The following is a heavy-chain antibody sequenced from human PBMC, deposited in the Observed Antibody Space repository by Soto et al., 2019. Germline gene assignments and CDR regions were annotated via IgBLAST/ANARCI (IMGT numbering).Heavy chain of an antibody. CDR3: ARDLLVVTRTFGMDV. V-gene: IGHV3-33*01. J-gene: IGHJ6*02. D-gene: IGHD2-15*01. CDR2: IWYDGSNK. CDR1: GFTFSSYG. Sequence: PGGSLRLSCAASGFTFSSYGMHWVRQAPGKGLEWVAVIWYDGSNKYYADSVKGRFTISRDNSKNTLYLQMNSLRAEDTAVYYCARDLLVVTRTFGMDVWGQGTTVTVSS.